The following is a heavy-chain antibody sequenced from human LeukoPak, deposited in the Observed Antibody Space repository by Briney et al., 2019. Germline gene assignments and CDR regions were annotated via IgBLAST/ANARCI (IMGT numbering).Heavy chain of an antibody. CDR1: GGSISSSSYY. CDR2: IYYSGST. J-gene: IGHJ4*02. Sequence: PSETLSLTCTVSGGSISSSSYYWGWIRQPPGRGLERIGSIYYSGSTYYNPSLKSRVTISVDTSKNQFSLKPSSVTAADTAVYYCARLLYSGNYYPNYWGQGTLVTVSS. D-gene: IGHD1-26*01. CDR3: ARLLYSGNYYPNY. V-gene: IGHV4-39*01.